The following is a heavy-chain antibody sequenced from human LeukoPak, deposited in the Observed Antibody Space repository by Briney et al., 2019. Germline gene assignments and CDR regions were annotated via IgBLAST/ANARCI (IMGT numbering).Heavy chain of an antibody. CDR2: ISSSSTYI. V-gene: IGHV3-21*01. J-gene: IGHJ4*02. D-gene: IGHD4-17*01. CDR1: GFTFSSYS. Sequence: GGSLRLSCAASGFTFSSYSMNWVRQAPGKGLEWVSSISSSSTYIYDADLAKGRFTISRDNSKNSQYLQMNSLGAEDTAVYCCARQAAGDYHFDSWGQGTLVTVSS. CDR3: ARQAAGDYHFDS.